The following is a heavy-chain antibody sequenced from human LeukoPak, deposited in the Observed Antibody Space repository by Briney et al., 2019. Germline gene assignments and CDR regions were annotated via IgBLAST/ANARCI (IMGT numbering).Heavy chain of an antibody. Sequence: GGSLRLSCAASGFTFSSNWMHWVRQAPGKGLVWVSRINEDGSATNYADSVKGRFTISRDNAKNTLYLQMNSLRAEDTAVYYCVRDLGGRSGHWGQGTLVTVSS. V-gene: IGHV3-74*01. J-gene: IGHJ4*02. CDR1: GFTFSSNW. D-gene: IGHD1-26*01. CDR3: VRDLGGRSGH. CDR2: INEDGSAT.